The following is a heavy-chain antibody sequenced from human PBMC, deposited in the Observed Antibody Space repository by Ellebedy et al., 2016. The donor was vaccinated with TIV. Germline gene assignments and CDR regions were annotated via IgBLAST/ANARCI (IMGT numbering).Heavy chain of an antibody. CDR1: GFTLSSYW. J-gene: IGHJ4*02. D-gene: IGHD1-26*01. Sequence: GGSLRLSCAASGFTLSSYWMNWVRRAPGKGLEWVANIKQDGSEKYYVDSVKGRFTISRDNAENSLHLQMNSLRAEDTAVYYCARVRGRVGATLDYWGQGTLVTVSS. CDR2: IKQDGSEK. V-gene: IGHV3-7*03. CDR3: ARVRGRVGATLDY.